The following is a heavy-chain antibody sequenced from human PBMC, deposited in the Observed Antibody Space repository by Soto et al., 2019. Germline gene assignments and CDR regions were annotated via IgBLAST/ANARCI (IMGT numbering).Heavy chain of an antibody. Sequence: LILSCAASGFTFDDYAMHWVRQAPGKGLEWVSGISWNSGSIGYADSVKGRFTISRDNAKNSLYLQMNSLRAEDTALYYCAKADDFWSGYYLYWGQGNMVTV. CDR1: GFTFDDYA. CDR3: AKADDFWSGYYLY. J-gene: IGHJ4*02. CDR2: ISWNSGSI. V-gene: IGHV3-9*01. D-gene: IGHD3-3*01.